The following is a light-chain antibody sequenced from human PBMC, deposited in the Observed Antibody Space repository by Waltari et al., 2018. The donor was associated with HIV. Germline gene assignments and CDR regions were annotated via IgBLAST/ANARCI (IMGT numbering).Light chain of an antibody. CDR2: GAS. CDR3: QHYDYLLT. V-gene: IGKV1-33*01. Sequence: IQMTQSPSSLSVSVGGTVTITCQASHDIQTSVNWDRQRSGSAPRLLVYGASNLEAGSPSRFNASGSGTHFTLTISPLSPDDFGMYFCQHYDYLLTCGGGSKIEI. CDR1: HDIQTS. J-gene: IGKJ4*01.